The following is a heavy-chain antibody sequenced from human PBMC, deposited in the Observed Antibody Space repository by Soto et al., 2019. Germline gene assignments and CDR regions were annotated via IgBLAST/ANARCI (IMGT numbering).Heavy chain of an antibody. CDR1: GFTFSSYS. CDR3: ANSLGSSGYIWFDP. V-gene: IGHV3-48*02. J-gene: IGHJ5*02. Sequence: HPGGSLRLSCATSGFTFSSYSMNWVRQSPGKGLEWISYIRSSSNSIYYADSVKGRFTISRDNAKNSLYLQMNSLRDEDTAMYYCANSLGSSGYIWFDPWGQGTPVTVSS. CDR2: IRSSSNSI. D-gene: IGHD3-22*01.